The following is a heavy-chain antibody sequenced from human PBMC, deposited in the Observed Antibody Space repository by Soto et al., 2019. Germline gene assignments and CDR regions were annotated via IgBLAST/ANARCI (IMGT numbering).Heavy chain of an antibody. V-gene: IGHV4-59*01. CDR1: GGSISGSY. CDR2: VYYTGST. Sequence: SETLSLTCSVSGGSISGSYWSWIRQSPGKGLEWLGYVYYTGSTNYSPSLRSRVSISVDTSKNEFSLRLSSVTAADTAVYFCARSVAVPGAHIDYWGQGTQVTVS. D-gene: IGHD6-19*01. J-gene: IGHJ4*02. CDR3: ARSVAVPGAHIDY.